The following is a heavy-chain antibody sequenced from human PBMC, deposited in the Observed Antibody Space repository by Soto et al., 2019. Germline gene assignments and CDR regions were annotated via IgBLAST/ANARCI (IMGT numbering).Heavy chain of an antibody. Sequence: GGSLRLSCAASGFTFSSYAMHWVRQAPGKGLEWVAVISYDGSNKCYADSVKGRFTISRDNSKNTLYLQMNSLRAEDTAVYYCARGHIVVVPAAIDYWGQGTLVTVSS. CDR3: ARGHIVVVPAAIDY. D-gene: IGHD2-2*02. CDR1: GFTFSSYA. J-gene: IGHJ4*02. V-gene: IGHV3-30-3*01. CDR2: ISYDGSNK.